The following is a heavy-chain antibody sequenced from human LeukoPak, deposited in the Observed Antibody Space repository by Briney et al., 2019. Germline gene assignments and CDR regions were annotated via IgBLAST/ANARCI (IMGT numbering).Heavy chain of an antibody. CDR2: ISRSGRSI. Sequence: GGSLRLFCAASGFTFSDYYMTWIRQAPGKGLEWVSYISRSGRSIYNADSVKGRFTISRDNAKNSLYLQMNSLRAEDTAVYYCARDGRYCNGGTCYEYYMDVWGKGTTVTVSS. V-gene: IGHV3-11*04. CDR1: GFTFSDYY. CDR3: ARDGRYCNGGTCYEYYMDV. D-gene: IGHD2-15*01. J-gene: IGHJ6*03.